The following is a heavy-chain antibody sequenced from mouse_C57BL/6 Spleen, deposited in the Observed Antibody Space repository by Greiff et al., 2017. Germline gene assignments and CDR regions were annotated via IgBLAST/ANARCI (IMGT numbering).Heavy chain of an antibody. D-gene: IGHD1-1*01. Sequence: VQLQQPGAELVMPGASVKLSCKASGYTFTSYWMHWVQQRPGQGLEWIGEIYPSDSYPNYNQQFKGKSTLTVAQSSRTAYIPLSSLTSEDSAVXYCARDLYYDSSAWFAYWGKGTLVTVSA. J-gene: IGHJ3*01. CDR1: GYTFTSYW. V-gene: IGHV1-69*01. CDR2: IYPSDSYP. CDR3: ARDLYYDSSAWFAY.